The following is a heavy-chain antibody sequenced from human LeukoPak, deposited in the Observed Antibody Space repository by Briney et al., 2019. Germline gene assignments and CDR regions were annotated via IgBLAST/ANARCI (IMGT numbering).Heavy chain of an antibody. D-gene: IGHD4-17*01. Sequence: GGSLRLSCAASGFTFSSYSVNWVRQAPGKGLEWVSSISGSSSYIYYADSLKGRFTISRDNAKNSLYLQMNSLRAEDTAVYYCAGLRGDYAEYFQHWGQGTLVTVSS. J-gene: IGHJ1*01. V-gene: IGHV3-21*01. CDR3: AGLRGDYAEYFQH. CDR1: GFTFSSYS. CDR2: ISGSSSYI.